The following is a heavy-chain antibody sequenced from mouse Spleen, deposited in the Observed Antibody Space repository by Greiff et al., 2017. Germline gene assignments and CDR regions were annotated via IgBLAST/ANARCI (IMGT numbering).Heavy chain of an antibody. J-gene: IGHJ3*01. Sequence: VHLVESGAELVRPGASVTLSCKASGYTFTDYEMHWVKQTPVHGLEWIGAIDPETGGTAYNQKFKGKATLTADKSSSTAYMELRSLTSEDSAVYYCTRDPPFAYWGQGTLVTVSA. CDR3: TRDPPFAY. CDR1: GYTFTDYE. CDR2: IDPETGGT. V-gene: IGHV1-15*01.